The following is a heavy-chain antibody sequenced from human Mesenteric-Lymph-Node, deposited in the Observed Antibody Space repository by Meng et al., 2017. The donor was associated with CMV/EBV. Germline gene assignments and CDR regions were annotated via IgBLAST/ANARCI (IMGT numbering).Heavy chain of an antibody. CDR2: ISGSGGST. CDR1: GFTFSSYA. V-gene: IGHV3-23*01. J-gene: IGHJ6*02. CDR3: AKCLGTEGAYYYYYGMDV. D-gene: IGHD3-16*01. Sequence: GGSLRLSCAASGFTFSSYAMSWVRQAPGKGLEWVSAISGSGGSTYYADSVKGRFTISRDNSKNTLYLQMNSLRAEDTAVYYCAKCLGTEGAYYYYYGMDVWGQGTTVTVSS.